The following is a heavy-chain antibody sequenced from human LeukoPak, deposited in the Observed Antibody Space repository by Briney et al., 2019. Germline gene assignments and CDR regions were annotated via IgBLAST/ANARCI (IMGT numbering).Heavy chain of an antibody. CDR2: IYSGGDT. Sequence: GGSLRLSCAASGFTVSNYYMSWVRQAPGKGLEWVSVIYSGGDTYYADSVKGRFTISRDNSKNTLYLQMNNPRAEDTAVYYCATSPVTGMIYFDYWGQGTLVTVSS. CDR1: GFTVSNYY. D-gene: IGHD6-19*01. J-gene: IGHJ4*02. CDR3: ATSPVTGMIYFDY. V-gene: IGHV3-66*01.